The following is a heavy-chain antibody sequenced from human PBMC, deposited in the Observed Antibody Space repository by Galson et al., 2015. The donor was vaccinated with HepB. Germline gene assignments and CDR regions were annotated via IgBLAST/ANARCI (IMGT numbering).Heavy chain of an antibody. J-gene: IGHJ4*02. V-gene: IGHV3-30*18. D-gene: IGHD3-10*01. Sequence: SLRLSCAASGFTFTRYGMHWVRQAPGKGLEWVAGISHDATNKYYADSVKGRFTISRDTSKNTLYLQMNSLRAEDTAVYYCAKDSGGSPPFDYWGQGTLVTVSS. CDR1: GFTFTRYG. CDR3: AKDSGGSPPFDY. CDR2: ISHDATNK.